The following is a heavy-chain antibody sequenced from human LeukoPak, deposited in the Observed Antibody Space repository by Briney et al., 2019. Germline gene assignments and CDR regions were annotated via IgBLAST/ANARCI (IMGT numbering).Heavy chain of an antibody. CDR2: ISSSSSYI. CDR1: GFTFSSYS. J-gene: IGHJ3*02. D-gene: IGHD6-19*01. V-gene: IGHV3-21*01. Sequence: GGSLRLSCAASGFTFSSYSMNWVRQAPGKGLEWVSSISSSSSYIYYADSVKGRFTISRDNAKNSLYLQMNSLRAEDTAVYYCARDFPEPFFYSSGWDDAFDIWGQGTMVTVSS. CDR3: ARDFPEPFFYSSGWDDAFDI.